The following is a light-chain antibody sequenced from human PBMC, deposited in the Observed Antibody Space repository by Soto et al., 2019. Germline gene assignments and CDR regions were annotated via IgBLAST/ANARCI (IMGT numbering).Light chain of an antibody. CDR2: DAS. J-gene: IGKJ1*01. CDR1: QSIGSR. CDR3: QQYNSYST. Sequence: DIQMTQSPSTLSASVGDRVTITCRASQSIGSRLAWYQQKPGKAPKLLIYDASSLESGVPSRFSGSGSGTEFTLTISSLQPEDFASYYCQQYNSYSTFGQGTKVDIK. V-gene: IGKV1-5*01.